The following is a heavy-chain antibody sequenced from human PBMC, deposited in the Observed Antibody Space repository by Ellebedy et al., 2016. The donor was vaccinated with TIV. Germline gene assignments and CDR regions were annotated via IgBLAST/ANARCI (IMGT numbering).Heavy chain of an antibody. CDR1: GGSINSYP. CDR2: IYYSGST. J-gene: IGHJ4*02. D-gene: IGHD3-16*01. V-gene: IGHV4-59*01. CDR3: ARDYGGNY. Sequence: MPSETLSLTCTVSGGSINSYPWSWIRQPPGKGLEWIGYIYYSGSTNYNPSLKSRVTISVDTSKNQFSLKLSSVTAADTAVYYCARDYGGNYWGQGTLVTVSS.